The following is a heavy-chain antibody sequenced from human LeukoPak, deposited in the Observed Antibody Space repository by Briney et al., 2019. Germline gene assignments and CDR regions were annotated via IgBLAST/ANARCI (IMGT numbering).Heavy chain of an antibody. D-gene: IGHD2-15*01. CDR1: GGSLSGFY. V-gene: IGHV4-34*01. CDR3: AGGLYSLDY. Sequence: SETLSLTCTVSGGSLSGFYWSWIRQPPGKGLEWIGEINHSGSTNYNPSLKSRVTISVDTSKNQFSLKLSSVTAADTAVYYCAGGLYSLDYWGQGTLVTVSS. CDR2: INHSGST. J-gene: IGHJ4*02.